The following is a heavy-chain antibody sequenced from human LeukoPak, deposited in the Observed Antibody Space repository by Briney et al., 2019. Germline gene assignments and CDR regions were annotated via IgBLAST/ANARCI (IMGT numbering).Heavy chain of an antibody. CDR1: GGSIGDYY. CDR2: IHFSGST. CDR3: ARPGSASGRYYYDF. J-gene: IGHJ4*02. V-gene: IGHV4-59*08. Sequence: SETLSLTCTVSGGSIGDYYWGWIRQPPGKGLEWMGCIHFSGSTNYNPPLKSRLTISVDTSKNQFSLKLISVTAADTAVYYCARPGSASGRYYYDFWGRGALVTVSS. D-gene: IGHD3-10*01.